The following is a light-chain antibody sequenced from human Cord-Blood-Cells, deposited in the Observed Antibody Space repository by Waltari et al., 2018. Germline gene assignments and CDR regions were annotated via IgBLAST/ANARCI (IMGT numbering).Light chain of an antibody. Sequence: SYELTQPPSVSVSPGQTASITCSGATLGDDYACWYQQKPGQSPVLVIYQDSKRPSGIPERFSGSNSGNTATLTISGTQAMDEADYYCQAWDSSTGVVFGGGTKLTVL. CDR3: QAWDSSTGVV. CDR1: TLGDDY. J-gene: IGLJ2*01. V-gene: IGLV3-1*01. CDR2: QDS.